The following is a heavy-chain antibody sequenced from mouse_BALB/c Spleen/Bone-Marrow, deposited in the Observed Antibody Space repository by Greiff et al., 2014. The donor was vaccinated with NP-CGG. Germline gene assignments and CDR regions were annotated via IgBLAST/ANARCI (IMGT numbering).Heavy chain of an antibody. CDR2: ISTYSGNT. J-gene: IGHJ4*01. Sequence: VMLVESGPELVRPGVSVKISCKGSGYTFTDYAMHWVQQSHAKSLEWLGVISTYSGNTNYNQKFKGKATMTVDKTSNTAYMELARLTSEDSAIYYCASYGSSYYAMDYWGQGTSVTVSS. CDR3: ASYGSSYYAMDY. CDR1: GYTFTDYA. V-gene: IGHV1-67*01. D-gene: IGHD1-1*01.